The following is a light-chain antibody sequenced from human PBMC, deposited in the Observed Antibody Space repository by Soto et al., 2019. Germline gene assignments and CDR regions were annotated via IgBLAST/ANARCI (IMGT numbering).Light chain of an antibody. CDR2: AAS. J-gene: IGKJ1*01. Sequence: AIRMTQSPSSLSASTGDRVTITCRASQGISRYLAWYQQKPGKAPKLLIYAASTLQSGVPSRFSGSGSGTEFTLTISCLQSEDFATYYCQQYYSYPWTFGQGTKVEIK. V-gene: IGKV1-8*01. CDR1: QGISRY. CDR3: QQYYSYPWT.